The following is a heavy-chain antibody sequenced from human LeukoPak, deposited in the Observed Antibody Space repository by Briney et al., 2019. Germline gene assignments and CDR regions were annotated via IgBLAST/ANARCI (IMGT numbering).Heavy chain of an antibody. Sequence: SETLSLTCAVYGGSFSGYYWSWIRQPPGKGLEWIGEINHSGSTNYDPSLTSRVTISVDTSKNQFSLKLSSVTAADTAVYYCARGYDFWSGYSPNYYYYYMDVWGKGTTVTVSS. J-gene: IGHJ6*03. CDR3: ARGYDFWSGYSPNYYYYYMDV. D-gene: IGHD3-3*01. CDR2: INHSGST. V-gene: IGHV4-34*01. CDR1: GGSFSGYY.